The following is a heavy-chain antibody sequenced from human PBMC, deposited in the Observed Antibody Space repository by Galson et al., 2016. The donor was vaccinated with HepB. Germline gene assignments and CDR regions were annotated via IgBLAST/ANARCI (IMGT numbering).Heavy chain of an antibody. CDR2: ISLGSYT. D-gene: IGHD6-13*01. CDR3: ARDIGSISSVYYYHYGMDV. V-gene: IGHV3-21*01. Sequence: SLRLSCAVSGFTFSTYSMNWVRQAPGKGLEWVSSISLGSYTYYADSVKGRITISRDNAKNSLYLQMNSLRAEDTAVYYCARDIGSISSVYYYHYGMDVWGQGTTVTVSS. CDR1: GFTFSTYS. J-gene: IGHJ6*02.